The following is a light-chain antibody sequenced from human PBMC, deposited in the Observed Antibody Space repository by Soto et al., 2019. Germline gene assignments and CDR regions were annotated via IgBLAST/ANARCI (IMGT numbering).Light chain of an antibody. CDR1: QGISNY. V-gene: IGKV1-27*01. CDR2: SAS. CDR3: QKYNSAPRA. Sequence: DIQMTQSPSSLSASVGDRVTISCRASQGISNYLAWYQQKPGKVPKLLIYSASTLQSGVPSRFSGAGSGTDFTLTISSLQPEDVATYYCQKYNSAPRAFGQGTKVEIK. J-gene: IGKJ1*01.